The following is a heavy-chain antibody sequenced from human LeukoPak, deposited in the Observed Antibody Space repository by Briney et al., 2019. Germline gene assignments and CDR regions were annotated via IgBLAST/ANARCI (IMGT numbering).Heavy chain of an antibody. CDR1: GDSFSGFY. V-gene: IGHV4-34*01. Sequence: PSETPSLTCAVSGDSFSGFYWTWVRQAPGKGLEWIGEISYSGTPRYHPSLNSRLTITLDTSKKQISLNLSPVTATDTAVYFCVRGNVKHYHSVADEYYYYMDVWGKGTAVIVSS. D-gene: IGHD6-19*01. CDR3: VRGNVKHYHSVADEYYYYMDV. J-gene: IGHJ6*03. CDR2: ISYSGTP.